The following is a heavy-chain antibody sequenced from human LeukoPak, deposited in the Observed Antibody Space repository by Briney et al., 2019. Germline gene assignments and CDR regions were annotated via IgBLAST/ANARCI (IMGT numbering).Heavy chain of an antibody. Sequence: ASVKVSCMAFGYTFTSNIWHGLRQPRGKEPDGMGVISPSGGSTTYAQKFQGRVTLTRDMSTSTDYLELSSLRSEDTAVYYCARDNSVRDEAWWFNPWGQGTLVTVSS. J-gene: IGHJ5*02. CDR1: GYTFTSNI. CDR2: ISPSGGST. V-gene: IGHV1-46*01. D-gene: IGHD5-24*01. CDR3: ARDNSVRDEAWWFNP.